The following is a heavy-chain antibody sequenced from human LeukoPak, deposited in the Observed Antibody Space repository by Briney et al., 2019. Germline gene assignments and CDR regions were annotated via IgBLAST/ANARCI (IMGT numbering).Heavy chain of an antibody. V-gene: IGHV3-30*02. CDR3: VKGGNTAIVSATSFDY. CDR2: IRYDGGNE. D-gene: IGHD1-26*01. J-gene: IGHJ4*02. Sequence: GGSLRLSCAASGFTFSNHGMHWVRQAPGRGLEWVTYIRYDGGNEQYAESVKGRFTISRDNSKNTVDLQMNSLRVEDTAVYYCVKGGNTAIVSATSFDYWGPGTVVTVSS. CDR1: GFTFSNHG.